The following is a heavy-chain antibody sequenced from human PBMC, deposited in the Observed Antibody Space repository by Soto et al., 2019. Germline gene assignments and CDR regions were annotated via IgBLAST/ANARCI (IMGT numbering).Heavy chain of an antibody. D-gene: IGHD3-3*01. V-gene: IGHV2-5*02. J-gene: IGHJ4*02. CDR2: MYWDDDK. CDR3: AHRVLRTVFGLVTTTAIYFDF. CDR1: GFSLTTSGEV. Sequence: QITLNESGPTVVRPTETLTLTCRFSGFSLTTSGEVVGWIRQSPGKAPEWLALMYWDDDKAYSASLKSRLSTTKGTSKNPVVLPVSDLDPTDTATYYCAHRVLRTVFGLVTTTAIYFDFWGQGAPVAVSS.